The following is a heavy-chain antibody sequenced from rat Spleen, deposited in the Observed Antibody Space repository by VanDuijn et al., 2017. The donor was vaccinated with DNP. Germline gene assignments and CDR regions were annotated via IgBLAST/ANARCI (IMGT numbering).Heavy chain of an antibody. CDR3: ARGTMMVVTPFAY. CDR2: ISNTGDNT. V-gene: IGHV5-31*01. CDR1: GFIFNNYW. J-gene: IGHJ3*01. Sequence: EVQLVESGGGPVQPGRSLKLSCVASGFIFNNYWMTWIRQAPGKGLEWVASISNTGDNTYYSDSVKGRFSISRDNAKSTLYLQVNSLRSEDTATYYCARGTMMVVTPFAYCGQGTPVTVSS. D-gene: IGHD1-12*02.